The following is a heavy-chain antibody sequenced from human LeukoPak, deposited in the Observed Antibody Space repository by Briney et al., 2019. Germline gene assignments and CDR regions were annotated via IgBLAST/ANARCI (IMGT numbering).Heavy chain of an antibody. D-gene: IGHD3-10*01. CDR1: GGSISSYY. CDR3: AGVIPGFGILGY. V-gene: IGHV4-59*01. J-gene: IGHJ4*02. Sequence: PSETLSLTCTVSGGSISSYYWSWIRQPPGKGLEWIGYIYYSGSTNYDPSLKSRVTISVDTSKNQFSLKLSSVTAADTAVYYCAGVIPGFGILGYWGQGTLVTVSS. CDR2: IYYSGST.